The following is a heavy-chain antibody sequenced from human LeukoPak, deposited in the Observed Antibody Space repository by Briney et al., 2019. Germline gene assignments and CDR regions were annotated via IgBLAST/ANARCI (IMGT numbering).Heavy chain of an antibody. CDR1: GFTFSSYS. Sequence: GGSLRLSCAASGFTFSSYSMNWVRQAPGKGLEWVSSISSSSSYIYYADSVKGRFTISRDNAKNSLYLQMNSLRAEDPAVYYCAREGYSSSHFDYWGQGTLVTVSS. CDR3: AREGYSSSHFDY. V-gene: IGHV3-21*01. J-gene: IGHJ4*02. D-gene: IGHD6-13*01. CDR2: ISSSSSYI.